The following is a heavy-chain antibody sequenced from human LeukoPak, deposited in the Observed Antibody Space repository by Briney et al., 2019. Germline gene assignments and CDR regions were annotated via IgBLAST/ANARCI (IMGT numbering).Heavy chain of an antibody. CDR3: ARDPYCSGGSCYPFDS. J-gene: IGHJ4*02. Sequence: SETLSLTCAVSGYSINSGYYWGWIRQPPGKGLEWIGSIHHSGNTYYNSSLKRRVTMSIDTSGNQFSLRLSSVTATDTAVYYCARDPYCSGGSCYPFDSWGPGTLVTVSS. V-gene: IGHV4-38-2*02. CDR2: IHHSGNT. D-gene: IGHD2-15*01. CDR1: GYSINSGYY.